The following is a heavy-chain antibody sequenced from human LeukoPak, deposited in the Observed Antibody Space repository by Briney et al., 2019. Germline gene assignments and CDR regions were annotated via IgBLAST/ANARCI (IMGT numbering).Heavy chain of an antibody. CDR3: AREGFASSWLYYYYYMDV. V-gene: IGHV3-30*04. D-gene: IGHD6-13*01. Sequence: GGSLRLSCAASGFTFSRYSIHWVRQAPGKGLEWVAVISYDGSNKYYADSVRGRFTISRDNSKNGLYLQMNSLRPDDTAIYYCAREGFASSWLYYYYYMDVWGKGTTVTVSS. J-gene: IGHJ6*03. CDR2: ISYDGSNK. CDR1: GFTFSRYS.